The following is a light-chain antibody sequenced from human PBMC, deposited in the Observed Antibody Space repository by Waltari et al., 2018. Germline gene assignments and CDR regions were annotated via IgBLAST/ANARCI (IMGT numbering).Light chain of an antibody. CDR2: ATS. J-gene: IGKJ2*01. Sequence: DIQMTQSPSSLSASVGDRVTITCRASQNIRGLLNWYQQKSGKAPKLLIYATSSLPSGVPSRFSGDGSGTDFSLTITSLQPEDFAAYYCQYQSTFGQGTKLEI. V-gene: IGKV1-39*01. CDR3: QYQST. CDR1: QNIRGL.